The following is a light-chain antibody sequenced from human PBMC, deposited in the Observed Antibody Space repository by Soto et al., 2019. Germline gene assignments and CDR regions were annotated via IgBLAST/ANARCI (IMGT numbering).Light chain of an antibody. Sequence: EKVVTQCPAPLSVSPGRGATIAGRASQSIGDTLAWYQQKPGQAPRLLIYGASSRVTGFPARVSGSRSGTDFTLTISSLQSDDFAVYFCQQYDNWPWTFGQGTKVDIK. J-gene: IGKJ1*01. CDR2: GAS. CDR3: QQYDNWPWT. CDR1: QSIGDT. V-gene: IGKV3-15*01.